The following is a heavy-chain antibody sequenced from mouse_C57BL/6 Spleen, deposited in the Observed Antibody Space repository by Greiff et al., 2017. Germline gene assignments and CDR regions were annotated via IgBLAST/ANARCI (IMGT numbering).Heavy chain of an antibody. CDR1: GFNIKDDY. V-gene: IGHV14-4*01. D-gene: IGHD1-1*01. J-gene: IGHJ4*01. CDR3: TTKVATDAMDY. Sequence: EVKLVESGAELVRPGASVKLSCTASGFNIKDDYMHWVKQRPEQGLEWIGWIDPENGDTEYASKFQGKATITADTSSNTAYLQLSSLTSEDTAVYYCTTKVATDAMDYWGQGTSVTVSS. CDR2: IDPENGDT.